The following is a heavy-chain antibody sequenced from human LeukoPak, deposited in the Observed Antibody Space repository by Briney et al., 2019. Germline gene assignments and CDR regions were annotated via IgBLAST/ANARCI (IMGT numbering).Heavy chain of an antibody. CDR3: AKFHIVVVNGYFDY. V-gene: IGHV3-23*01. D-gene: IGHD2-21*01. Sequence: GGSLRLSCAASGFTFSSYAMSWVRQAPGKGLEWVSAISGSGGSTYYADSVKGRFTISRDYSKNTLYLQMNSLRAEDTAVYYCAKFHIVVVNGYFDYWGQGTLVTVSS. J-gene: IGHJ4*02. CDR1: GFTFSSYA. CDR2: ISGSGGST.